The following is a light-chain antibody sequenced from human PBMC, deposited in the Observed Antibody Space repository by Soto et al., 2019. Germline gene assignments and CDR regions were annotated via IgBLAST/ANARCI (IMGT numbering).Light chain of an antibody. CDR3: SSYTSSSTLWV. J-gene: IGLJ3*02. Sequence: QSALTQPASVSGSPGLSITMSCTGTSSDVGGYNYVSWYQQHPGKAPKLMIYDVSNRPSGVSNRFSGSKSGNTASLTISGLQAEDEADYYCSSYTSSSTLWVFGGGTKLTVL. CDR2: DVS. CDR1: SSDVGGYNY. V-gene: IGLV2-14*01.